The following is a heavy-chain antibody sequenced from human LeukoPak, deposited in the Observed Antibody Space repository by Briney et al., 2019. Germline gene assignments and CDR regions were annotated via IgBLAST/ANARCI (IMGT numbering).Heavy chain of an antibody. CDR3: ASVRPGSTTNGNYGMDV. V-gene: IGHV3-48*04. J-gene: IGHJ6*02. D-gene: IGHD2-2*01. CDR2: ISSSSSTI. Sequence: GGSLRLSCAASGFTFSSYSMNWVRQAPGKGLEWVSYISSSSSTIYYADSVKGRFTISRDNAKNTLSLQMNSLRAEDTAVYYCASVRPGSTTNGNYGMDVWGQGTTVTVSS. CDR1: GFTFSSYS.